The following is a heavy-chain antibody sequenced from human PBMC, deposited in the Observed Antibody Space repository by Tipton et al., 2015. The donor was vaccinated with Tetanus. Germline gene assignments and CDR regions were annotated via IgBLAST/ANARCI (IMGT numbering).Heavy chain of an antibody. D-gene: IGHD5-12*01. J-gene: IGHJ3*01. V-gene: IGHV4-39*01. CDR3: AGPTLAHDAFDF. CDR1: GGSISSSSYY. CDR2: IYYSGST. Sequence: GLVKPSETLSLTCTVSGGSISSSSYYWGWIRQPPGKGLEWIGSIYYSGSTYYNPSLKSRVTISVDTSKNQFSLKLSSVTAADTAVYYCAGPTLAHDAFDFWGQGTMVTVS.